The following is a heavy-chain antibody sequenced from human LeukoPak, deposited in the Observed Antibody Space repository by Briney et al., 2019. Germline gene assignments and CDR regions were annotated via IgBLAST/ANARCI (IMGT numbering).Heavy chain of an antibody. CDR1: GFIFSGNA. CDR2: VWSKGDNT. V-gene: IGHV3-33*01. J-gene: IGHJ6*02. Sequence: AGGSLRLSCAASGFIFSGNAIHWVRQAPGRGLEWAAQVWSKGDNTYYGDSMKGRFTISRDNSKNTAYLQMNNLRDEDTAVYYCARDGQSLAPYAMDVWGQGTTVIVSS. CDR3: ARDGQSLAPYAMDV.